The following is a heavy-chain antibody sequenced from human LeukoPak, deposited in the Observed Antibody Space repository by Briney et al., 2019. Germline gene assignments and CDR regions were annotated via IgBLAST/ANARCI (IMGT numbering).Heavy chain of an antibody. CDR1: GGSISSSSYY. D-gene: IGHD3-9*01. J-gene: IGHJ4*02. CDR3: AKDLTGLRYFDWLSSAFDY. CDR2: IYYSGST. V-gene: IGHV4-39*07. Sequence: SETLSLTCTVSGGSISSSSYYWGWIRQPPGKGLEWIGSIYYSGSTYYNPSLKSRVTISVDTSKNQFSLKLSSVTAADTAVYYCAKDLTGLRYFDWLSSAFDYWGQGTLVTVSS.